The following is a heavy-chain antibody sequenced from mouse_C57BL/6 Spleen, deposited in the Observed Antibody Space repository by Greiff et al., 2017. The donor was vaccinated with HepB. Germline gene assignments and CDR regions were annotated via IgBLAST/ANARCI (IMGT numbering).Heavy chain of an antibody. D-gene: IGHD1-1*01. CDR2: IDPSDSYT. Sequence: VQLQQPGAELVMPGASVKLSCKASGYTFTSYWMHWVKQRPGQGLEWIGEIDPSDSYTNYNQKFKGKSTLTVAKSSSTAYMQLSSLTSEDSAVYYCARYGSSLLYAMDYWGQGTSVTVSS. CDR3: ARYGSSLLYAMDY. CDR1: GYTFTSYW. V-gene: IGHV1-69*01. J-gene: IGHJ4*01.